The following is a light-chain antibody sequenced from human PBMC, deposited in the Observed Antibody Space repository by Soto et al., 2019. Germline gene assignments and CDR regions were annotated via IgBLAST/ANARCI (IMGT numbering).Light chain of an antibody. Sequence: EIVLTQSPGTLSLSPGERATLSCRVSQSVTNNLAWYQQKAGQAPRLLIYGASTRATGIPARFSGSGSGTECSLTISSLQSEDVAVYFCQEYSLWPLTLGGGTKVDIK. V-gene: IGKV3-15*01. CDR1: QSVTNN. CDR2: GAS. CDR3: QEYSLWPLT. J-gene: IGKJ4*01.